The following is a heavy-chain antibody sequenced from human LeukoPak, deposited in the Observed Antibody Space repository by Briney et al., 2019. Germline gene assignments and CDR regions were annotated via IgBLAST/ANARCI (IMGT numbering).Heavy chain of an antibody. CDR1: GFTFSSYA. CDR3: AKWRLQLETTVYYFDY. J-gene: IGHJ4*02. V-gene: IGHV3-23*01. Sequence: GGSLRLSCAASGFTFSSYAMSWVRQAPGKGLEWVSAISGSGGSTYYADSVKGRFTISRDNSKNALYLQMNSLRAEDTAVYYCAKWRLQLETTVYYFDYWGQGTLVTVSS. D-gene: IGHD6-13*01. CDR2: ISGSGGST.